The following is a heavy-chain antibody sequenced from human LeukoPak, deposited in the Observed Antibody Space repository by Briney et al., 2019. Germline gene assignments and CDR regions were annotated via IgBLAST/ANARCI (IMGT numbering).Heavy chain of an antibody. V-gene: IGHV3-30*04. J-gene: IGHJ4*02. CDR3: ATDKGWRTSGYYRNYFES. D-gene: IGHD3-3*01. CDR1: GFTFCSYA. Sequence: PGRSLRLSCAASGFTFCSYAMHWVRQDPGKGLGWVAVILYDGINKYYADSVKGRFTLSRDNTKSSRYLQMSSMRAQDTAVYYCATDKGWRTSGYYRNYFESWGQGTLVTVSS. CDR2: ILYDGINK.